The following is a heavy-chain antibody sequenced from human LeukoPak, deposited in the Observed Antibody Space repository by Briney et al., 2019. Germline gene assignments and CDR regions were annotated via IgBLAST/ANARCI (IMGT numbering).Heavy chain of an antibody. Sequence: ASVKVSCKASGYTFTTYDINWVRQAPGQGLEWLGWMSPSSGNSGYAQRFQDRATMTRDITDSTAYMELRSLRSNDTAVYFCTRDYYHYGLDVWGQGTTVTVSS. V-gene: IGHV1-8*02. CDR1: GYTFTTYD. CDR3: TRDYYHYGLDV. CDR2: MSPSSGNS. J-gene: IGHJ6*02.